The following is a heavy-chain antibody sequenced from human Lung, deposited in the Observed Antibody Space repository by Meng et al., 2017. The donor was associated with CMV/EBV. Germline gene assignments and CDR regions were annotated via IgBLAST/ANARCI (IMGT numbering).Heavy chain of an antibody. D-gene: IGHD3-10*01. Sequence: GESMKISCATSGFTFSDYGMNWVRQAPGKGLEWVALISGTTDYIYYADSIKGRFTVSRDDAKNALYLQMNNLRAEDTALYYCTRVVFDYWGQGAMVTVSS. CDR1: GFTFSDYG. V-gene: IGHV3-21*06. J-gene: IGHJ4*02. CDR3: TRVVFDY. CDR2: ISGTTDYI.